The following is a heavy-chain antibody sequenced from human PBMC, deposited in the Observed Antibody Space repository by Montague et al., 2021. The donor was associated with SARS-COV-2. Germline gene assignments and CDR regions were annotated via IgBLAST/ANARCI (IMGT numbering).Heavy chain of an antibody. CDR3: ARTSASSDY. J-gene: IGHJ4*02. CDR2: TYYRSKWYN. V-gene: IGHV6-1*01. Sequence: CAISGDSVSMNSAAWNWIRQSLSIGLEWLGRTYYRSKWYNDYAVSVKSRITINPDTSKNQISLQLNSVTPEDTAVYYCARTSASSDYWGQGTLVTVSS. D-gene: IGHD1-26*01. CDR1: GDSVSMNSAA.